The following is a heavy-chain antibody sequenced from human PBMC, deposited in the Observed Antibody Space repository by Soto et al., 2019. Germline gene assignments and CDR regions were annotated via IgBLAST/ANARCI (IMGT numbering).Heavy chain of an antibody. CDR1: GGSFSGYY. Sequence: PSETLSLTCAVYGGSFSGYYWSWIRQPPGKGLEWIGEINHSGSTNYNPSLKSRVTISVDTSKNQFSLKLSSVTAADTAVYYCARGGFGELLSFYYYYYGMDVWGQGTTVTVSS. D-gene: IGHD3-10*01. CDR2: INHSGST. CDR3: ARGGFGELLSFYYYYYGMDV. V-gene: IGHV4-34*01. J-gene: IGHJ6*02.